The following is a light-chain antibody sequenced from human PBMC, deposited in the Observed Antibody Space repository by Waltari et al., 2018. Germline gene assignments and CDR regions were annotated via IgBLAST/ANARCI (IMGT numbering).Light chain of an antibody. CDR2: SAS. J-gene: IGKJ1*01. CDR3: LQDYNYPWT. Sequence: WYQQRPGKAPKLLIYSASHLQSGVPPRISGSGSGTDFTLTIDSLQPEDFATYYCLQDYNYPWTFGQGTKVEI. V-gene: IGKV1-6*01.